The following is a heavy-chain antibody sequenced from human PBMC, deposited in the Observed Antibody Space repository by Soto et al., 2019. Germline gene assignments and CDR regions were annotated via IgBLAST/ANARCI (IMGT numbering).Heavy chain of an antibody. V-gene: IGHV1-18*01. CDR3: ASGWFGEFVYYFDY. J-gene: IGHJ4*02. D-gene: IGHD3-10*01. CDR1: GYTFTSYV. Sequence: VSVKVYCKASGYTFTSYVISWVRQAPGQGLEWMGWISVYNGNTNYAQKLQGRVTMTTDTSTSTAYMELRSLRSDDTAVYYCASGWFGEFVYYFDYWGQGTLVTVSS. CDR2: ISVYNGNT.